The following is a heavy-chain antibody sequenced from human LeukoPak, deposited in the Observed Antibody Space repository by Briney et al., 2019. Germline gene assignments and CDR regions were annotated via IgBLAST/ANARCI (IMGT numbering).Heavy chain of an antibody. D-gene: IGHD5-12*01. CDR2: IYYSGST. Sequence: SEALSLTCTVSGGSISNYYWTWIRQPPGKGLEWVGYIYYSGSTNYNPSLKSRVTISVDTSKSQFSLKLNSVTAADTAVYYCARLHSGYDSFDYWGQETLVTVSS. V-gene: IGHV4-59*08. CDR3: ARLHSGYDSFDY. CDR1: GGSISNYY. J-gene: IGHJ4*02.